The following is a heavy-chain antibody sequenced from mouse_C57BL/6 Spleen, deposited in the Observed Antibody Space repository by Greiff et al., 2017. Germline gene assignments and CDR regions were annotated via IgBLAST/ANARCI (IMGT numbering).Heavy chain of an antibody. Sequence: EVQGVESGGDLVKPGGSLKLSCAASGFTFSSYGMSWVRQTPDKRLEWVATISSGGSYTYYPDSVKGRFTISRDNAKNTLYLQMSSLKSEDTAMXYCARQASTVVDYWGQGTTLTVSS. D-gene: IGHD1-1*01. J-gene: IGHJ2*01. CDR1: GFTFSSYG. CDR3: ARQASTVVDY. CDR2: ISSGGSYT. V-gene: IGHV5-6*01.